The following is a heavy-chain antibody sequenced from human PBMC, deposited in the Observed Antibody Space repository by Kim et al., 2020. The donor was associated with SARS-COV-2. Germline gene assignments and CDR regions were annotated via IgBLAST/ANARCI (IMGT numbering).Heavy chain of an antibody. V-gene: IGHV3-30*02. Sequence: GPLTISSDHSKNTLYLQMNSLRAEDTAVYYCAKDYYGSGSRGMDVWGQGTTVTVSS. D-gene: IGHD3-10*01. CDR3: AKDYYGSGSRGMDV. J-gene: IGHJ6*02.